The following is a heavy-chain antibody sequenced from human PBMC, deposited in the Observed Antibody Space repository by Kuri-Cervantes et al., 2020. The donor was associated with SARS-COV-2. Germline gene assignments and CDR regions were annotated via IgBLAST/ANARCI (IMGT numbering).Heavy chain of an antibody. CDR3: ARDLYDSSGYYSPHVFDY. V-gene: IGHV3-21*01. CDR1: GFTFSSYS. CDR2: ISSSSSYI. D-gene: IGHD3-22*01. Sequence: GGSLRLSCAASGFTFSSYSMNWVRQAPGKGLEWVSSISSSSSYIYYADSVKGRFTISRDNAKSSLYLQMNSLRAEDTAVYYCARDLYDSSGYYSPHVFDYWGQGTLVTVSS. J-gene: IGHJ4*02.